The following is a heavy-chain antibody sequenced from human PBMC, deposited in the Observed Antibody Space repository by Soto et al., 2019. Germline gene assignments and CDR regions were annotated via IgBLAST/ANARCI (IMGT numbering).Heavy chain of an antibody. J-gene: IGHJ6*03. D-gene: IGHD3-9*01. CDR2: ISGSGVTT. CDR1: EFTSSDYA. V-gene: IGHV3-23*01. CDR3: AKARGSGSFDWYVVSEYYYYMDV. Sequence: GGSLRLSCVASEFTSSDYALNWVRQAPGKGLEWVSAISGSGVTTYYADSVKGRFTISRDNSRNTLYLQMNSLRVGDTAVYYCAKARGSGSFDWYVVSEYYYYMDVWGQGTTVTVSS.